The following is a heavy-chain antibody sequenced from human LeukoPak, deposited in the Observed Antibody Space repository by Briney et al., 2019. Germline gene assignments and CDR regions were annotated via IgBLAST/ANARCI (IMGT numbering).Heavy chain of an antibody. D-gene: IGHD2-8*01. CDR1: GGSINSYY. J-gene: IGHJ2*01. V-gene: IGHV4-4*07. Sequence: NPSETLSLTCTVSGGSINSYYWSWIRQPAGKGVEWIGRMYSRGTTNYNPSLQSRVTMSVDSSKNQFSLKLNSVTAADTAVYYCARGRYCTTSNCTYWYFGLWGRGTLVTVSS. CDR3: ARGRYCTTSNCTYWYFGL. CDR2: MYSRGTT.